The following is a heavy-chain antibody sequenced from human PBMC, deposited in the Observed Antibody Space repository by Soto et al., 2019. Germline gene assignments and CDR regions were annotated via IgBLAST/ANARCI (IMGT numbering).Heavy chain of an antibody. Sequence: ASVKVSCKASGYTFTSYAMHWVRQAPGQGLEWMGWINAGNGNTKYSQKFQGRVTITRDTSASTAYMELSSLRSEDTAVYYCARLAYDFWSGYYTGQAWFDPWGQGTLVTVSS. CDR2: INAGNGNT. CDR1: GYTFTSYA. D-gene: IGHD3-3*01. J-gene: IGHJ5*02. CDR3: ARLAYDFWSGYYTGQAWFDP. V-gene: IGHV1-3*01.